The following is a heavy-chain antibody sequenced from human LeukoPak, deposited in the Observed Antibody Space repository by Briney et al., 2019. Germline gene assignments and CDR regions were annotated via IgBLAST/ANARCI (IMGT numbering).Heavy chain of an antibody. V-gene: IGHV3-30*04. CDR1: GFTFSSYA. D-gene: IGHD5-18*01. CDR2: ISYDGSNK. Sequence: GGSLRLSCAASGFTFSSYAMHWVRQAPGKGLEWVAVISYDGSNKYYADSVKGRFTISRDNSKNTLYLQMNSLRAEDTAVYYCASEVDTGYFDYWGQGTLVTVSS. J-gene: IGHJ4*02. CDR3: ASEVDTGYFDY.